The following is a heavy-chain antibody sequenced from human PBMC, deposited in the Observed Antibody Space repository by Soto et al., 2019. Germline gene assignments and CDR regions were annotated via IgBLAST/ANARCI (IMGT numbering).Heavy chain of an antibody. D-gene: IGHD3-10*01. Sequence: PSETLSLTCTVSGGSISSYYWSWIRQPPGKGLEWIGYIYYSGSTNYNPSLKSRVTISVDTSKNQFSLKLSSVTAADTAVYYCARSYGSGSYYIYNWFDPWGQGTLVTVSS. CDR1: GGSISSYY. J-gene: IGHJ5*02. CDR2: IYYSGST. CDR3: ARSYGSGSYYIYNWFDP. V-gene: IGHV4-59*01.